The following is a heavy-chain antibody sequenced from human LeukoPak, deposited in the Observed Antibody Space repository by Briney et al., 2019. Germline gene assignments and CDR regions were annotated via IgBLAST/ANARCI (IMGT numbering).Heavy chain of an antibody. D-gene: IGHD3-3*01. V-gene: IGHV3-48*01. CDR3: ARVSYDFWSGYYTDY. J-gene: IGHJ4*02. CDR2: ISSSSSTI. Sequence: GGYLRLSCAASGFTFSSYSMNWVRQAPGKGLEWVSYISSSSSTIYYADSVKGRFTISRDNAKNSLYLQMNSLRAEDMAVYYCARVSYDFWSGYYTDYWGQGTLVTVSS. CDR1: GFTFSSYS.